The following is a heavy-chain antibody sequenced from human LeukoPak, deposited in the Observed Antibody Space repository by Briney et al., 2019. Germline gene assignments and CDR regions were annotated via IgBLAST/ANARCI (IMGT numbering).Heavy chain of an antibody. CDR1: GFTVSNNY. V-gene: IGHV3-53*01. Sequence: PGGSLRLSCAASGFTVSNNYMSWVRQAPGKGLEWVSVIYSGGSTYYANSVKGRFTISRDNSKNTLYLQMNSLRAEDTAVYYCAREGGDGYGGYFDYWGQGTLVTVSS. D-gene: IGHD5-24*01. CDR3: AREGGDGYGGYFDY. J-gene: IGHJ4*02. CDR2: IYSGGST.